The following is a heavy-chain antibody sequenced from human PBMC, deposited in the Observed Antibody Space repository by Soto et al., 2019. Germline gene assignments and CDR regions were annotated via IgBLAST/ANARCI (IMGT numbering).Heavy chain of an antibody. Sequence: ASVKVSCKASGYTFTSYAMHWVRQAPGQRLEWMGWINAGNGNTKYSQKFQGRVTITRDTSASTAYMELSSLRSEDTAVYYCARGGYCSGGSCLYPFDPWGQGTLVTVSS. J-gene: IGHJ5*02. D-gene: IGHD2-15*01. CDR1: GYTFTSYA. CDR2: INAGNGNT. V-gene: IGHV1-3*01. CDR3: ARGGYCSGGSCLYPFDP.